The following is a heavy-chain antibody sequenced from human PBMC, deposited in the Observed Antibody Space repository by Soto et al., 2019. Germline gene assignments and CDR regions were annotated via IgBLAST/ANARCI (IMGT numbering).Heavy chain of an antibody. CDR3: ARHIRGNSCMDV. V-gene: IGHV4-39*01. J-gene: IGHJ6*02. D-gene: IGHD2-21*01. Sequence: SETLSLTCTVSGGSISSGGYYWGWIRQPPGKGLELIGSIYYSGSTYYNPSLKSRVTISVDTSKNQFSLKLSSVTAADTAVYYCARHIRGNSCMDVWGQGTTVTVSS. CDR2: IYYSGST. CDR1: GGSISSGGYY.